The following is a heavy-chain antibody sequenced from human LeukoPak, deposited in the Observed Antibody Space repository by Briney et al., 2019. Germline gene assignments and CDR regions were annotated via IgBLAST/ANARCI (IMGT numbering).Heavy chain of an antibody. Sequence: QSGGSLRLSCAASGFTFSSYSMNWVRQAPGKGLEWVSYISSSSSTIYYADSVKGRFTVSRDNAKNSLYLQMNSLRAEDTAVYYCAKFRITPRTENYFDYWGQGTLVTVSS. CDR2: ISSSSSTI. CDR1: GFTFSSYS. D-gene: IGHD3-16*01. CDR3: AKFRITPRTENYFDY. V-gene: IGHV3-48*01. J-gene: IGHJ4*02.